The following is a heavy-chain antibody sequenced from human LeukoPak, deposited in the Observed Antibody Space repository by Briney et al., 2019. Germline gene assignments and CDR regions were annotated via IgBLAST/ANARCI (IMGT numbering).Heavy chain of an antibody. CDR2: ISGSGGST. Sequence: GGSLRLSCAASGFTFDDYAMHWVRQAPGKGLEWVSAISGSGGSTYYADSVKGRFTISRDNSKNTLYLQMNSLRAEDTAVYYCAKSLTGILWDAFDIWGQGTMVTVSS. CDR1: GFTFDDYA. J-gene: IGHJ3*02. V-gene: IGHV3-23*01. CDR3: AKSLTGILWDAFDI. D-gene: IGHD2-21*01.